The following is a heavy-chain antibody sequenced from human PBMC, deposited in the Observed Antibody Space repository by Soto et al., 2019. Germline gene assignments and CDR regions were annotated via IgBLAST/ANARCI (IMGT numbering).Heavy chain of an antibody. Sequence: GGSLRLSCAASGFTFSSYAMSWVRQAPGKGLEWVSAISGSGGSTYYADSVKGRFTISRDNSKNTLYLQMNSLRAEDTAVYYCVKDAMVRGLSSPNYYYYYMDVWGKGTTVTVSS. CDR1: GFTFSSYA. CDR3: VKDAMVRGLSSPNYYYYYMDV. CDR2: ISGSGGST. J-gene: IGHJ6*03. V-gene: IGHV3-23*01. D-gene: IGHD3-10*01.